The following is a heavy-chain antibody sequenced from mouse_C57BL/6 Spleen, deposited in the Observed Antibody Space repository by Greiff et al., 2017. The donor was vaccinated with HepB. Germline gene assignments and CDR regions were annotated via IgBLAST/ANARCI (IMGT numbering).Heavy chain of an antibody. Sequence: EVKLVESGGGLVKPGGSLKLSCAASGFTFSDYGMHWVRQAPEKGLEWVAYISSGSSTIYYADTVKGRFTISIDNAKNTLFLQMTSLRSEDTAMYYCARPYYGSSYWYFDVWGTGTTVTVSS. CDR3: ARPYYGSSYWYFDV. J-gene: IGHJ1*03. V-gene: IGHV5-17*01. CDR1: GFTFSDYG. CDR2: ISSGSSTI. D-gene: IGHD1-1*01.